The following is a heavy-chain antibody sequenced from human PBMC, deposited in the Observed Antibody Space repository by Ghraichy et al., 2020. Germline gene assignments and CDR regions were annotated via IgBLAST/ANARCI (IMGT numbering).Heavy chain of an antibody. CDR2: ISAHNGRR. Sequence: ASVKVSCKASGYTFSSYGITWVRPAPGQGLEWIVWISAHNGRRNYAPKFQGRVTMTTDTSTSTAFMELRSLGSDDTTIYYCARDVWDNDYYDSSGYYYGPIDFWGQGTLVTFSS. J-gene: IGHJ4*02. V-gene: IGHV1-18*04. CDR3: ARDVWDNDYYDSSGYYYGPIDF. D-gene: IGHD3-22*01. CDR1: GYTFSSYG.